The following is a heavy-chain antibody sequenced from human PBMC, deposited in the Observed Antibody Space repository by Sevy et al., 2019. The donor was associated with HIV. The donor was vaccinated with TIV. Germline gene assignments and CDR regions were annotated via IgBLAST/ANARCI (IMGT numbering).Heavy chain of an antibody. V-gene: IGHV1-18*01. CDR1: GYSFTSYG. J-gene: IGHJ6*02. CDR2: ISVYNGNT. CDR3: ATDTGGVSGLWRGYSVSGMDA. Sequence: ASVKVSCKASGYSFTSYGITWVRQAPGQGLEWMGWISVYNGNTHFEQKLQGRVTMTTDTSTSTAYMELRSLRSDDTAVYYCATDTGGVSGLWRGYSVSGMDAWGQGTTVTVSS. D-gene: IGHD3-3*01.